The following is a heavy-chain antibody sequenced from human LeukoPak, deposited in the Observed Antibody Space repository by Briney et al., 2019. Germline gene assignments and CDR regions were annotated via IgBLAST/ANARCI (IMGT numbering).Heavy chain of an antibody. D-gene: IGHD6-19*01. V-gene: IGHV4-4*07. CDR1: GGSISSYY. J-gene: IGHJ4*02. Sequence: PSVTLSLTCTVSGGSISSYYWSWIRQPAGKGLEWIGRIYTSGSTNYNPSLKSRVTMSVDTSKNQFSLKLSSVTAADTAVYYCARAQAGWYPNYFYYWVQGTLVTVSS. CDR2: IYTSGST. CDR3: ARAQAGWYPNYFYY.